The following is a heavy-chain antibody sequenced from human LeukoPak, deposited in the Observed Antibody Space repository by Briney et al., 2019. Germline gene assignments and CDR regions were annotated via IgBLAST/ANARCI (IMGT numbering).Heavy chain of an antibody. CDR1: GFTFDDYT. CDR3: AKALHSGYDWYYFDY. V-gene: IGHV3-43*01. D-gene: IGHD5-12*01. Sequence: GGSLRLSCAASGFTFDDYTMHWVRQAPGKGLEWVSLISWDGGSTYYADSVKGRFTISRDNSKNSLYLQMNSLRTEDTALYYCAKALHSGYDWYYFDYWGQGTLVTVSS. CDR2: ISWDGGST. J-gene: IGHJ4*02.